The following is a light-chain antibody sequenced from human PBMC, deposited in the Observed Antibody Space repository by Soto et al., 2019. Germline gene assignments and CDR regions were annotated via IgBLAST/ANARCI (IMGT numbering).Light chain of an antibody. Sequence: QSALTQPASVSGSPGQSITISCSGSSSDIGAYDYVSWYQQHPGKAPKLLIYGVSKRPSGVSDRFSGSKSGYRASLTISGLQAEDEADYYCSSHTTTGTLQVFGTGTKVTVL. CDR3: SSHTTTGTLQV. V-gene: IGLV2-14*01. CDR2: GVS. CDR1: SSDIGAYDY. J-gene: IGLJ1*01.